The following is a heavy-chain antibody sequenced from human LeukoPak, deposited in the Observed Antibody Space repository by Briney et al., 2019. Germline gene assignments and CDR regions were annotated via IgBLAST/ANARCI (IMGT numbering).Heavy chain of an antibody. CDR2: FFSGGST. CDR1: GFTVISNY. J-gene: IGHJ5*02. D-gene: IGHD2-2*02. V-gene: IGHV3-53*01. CDR3: ARDRGYCSSTSCYRWFDP. Sequence: PGGSLRLSCAASGFTVISNYMSWVRQAPGKGLEWVSVFFSGGSTYYADSVKGRFTISRDNSKNTLYLQMTSLRAEDTAVYYCARDRGYCSSTSCYRWFDPWGQGTLVTVSS.